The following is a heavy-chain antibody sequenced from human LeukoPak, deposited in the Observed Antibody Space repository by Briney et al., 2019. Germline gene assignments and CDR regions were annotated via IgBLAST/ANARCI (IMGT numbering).Heavy chain of an antibody. CDR1: GYTLTELS. V-gene: IGHV1-24*01. J-gene: IGHJ4*02. Sequence: GASVKVSCKVSGYTLTELSMHWVRQAPGKGLEWMGGFDPEDGETIYAQKFQGRVTVTEDTSTDTAYIELSSLRSEDTAVYYCATDGYYYDSSASDYWGQGTLVTVSS. CDR2: FDPEDGET. CDR3: ATDGYYYDSSASDY. D-gene: IGHD3-22*01.